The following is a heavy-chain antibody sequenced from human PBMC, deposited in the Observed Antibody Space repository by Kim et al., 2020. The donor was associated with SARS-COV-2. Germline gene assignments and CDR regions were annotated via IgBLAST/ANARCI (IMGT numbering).Heavy chain of an antibody. V-gene: IGHV4-59*01. CDR3: ARTRQDYYDSSGYSH. D-gene: IGHD3-22*01. J-gene: IGHJ4*02. Sequence: SLKSRVTISVDPSKNQFSLKLSSVTAADTAVYYCARTRQDYYDSSGYSHWGQGTLVTVSS.